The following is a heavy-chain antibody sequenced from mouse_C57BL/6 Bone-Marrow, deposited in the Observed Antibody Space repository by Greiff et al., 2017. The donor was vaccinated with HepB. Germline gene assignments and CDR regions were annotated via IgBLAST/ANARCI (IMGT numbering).Heavy chain of an antibody. Sequence: VKLQQPGAELVMPGASVKLSCKASGYTFTSYWMHWVKQRPGQGLEWIGEIDPSDSYTNYNQKFKGKSTLTVDKSSSTAYMQLSSLTSEDSAVYYCASPYYYGSSYGFAYWGQGTLVTVSA. CDR2: IDPSDSYT. J-gene: IGHJ3*01. D-gene: IGHD1-1*01. V-gene: IGHV1-69*01. CDR1: GYTFTSYW. CDR3: ASPYYYGSSYGFAY.